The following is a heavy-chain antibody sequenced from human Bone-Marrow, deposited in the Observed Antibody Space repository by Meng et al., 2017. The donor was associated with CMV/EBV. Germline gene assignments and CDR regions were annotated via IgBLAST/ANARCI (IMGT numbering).Heavy chain of an antibody. V-gene: IGHV4-34*01. D-gene: IGHD6-19*01. CDR1: GGSFSGYY. Sequence: GSLRLSCGVYGGSFSGYYWSWIRQPPGKGLEWIGEINHSGFTNYNPSLKSRVTISADTSKNQFSLKLSSVTAADTAVYYCARGGRWLPTSTGWGQGTLVTVSS. J-gene: IGHJ4*02. CDR3: ARGGRWLPTSTG. CDR2: INHSGFT.